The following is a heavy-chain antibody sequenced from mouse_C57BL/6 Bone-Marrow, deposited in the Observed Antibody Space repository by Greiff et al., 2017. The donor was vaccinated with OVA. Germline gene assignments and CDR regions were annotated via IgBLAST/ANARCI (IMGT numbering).Heavy chain of an antibody. J-gene: IGHJ2*01. V-gene: IGHV1-50*01. Sequence: VQLQQPGAELVKPGASVKLSCKASGYTFTSYWMQWVKQRPGQGLEWIGEIDPSNSYTNYNQKFKGKATLTVDTSSSTAYMQLSSLTSEDSAVYYCAREDDGHYVDYFDYWGQGTTLTVSS. D-gene: IGHD2-3*01. CDR2: IDPSNSYT. CDR3: AREDDGHYVDYFDY. CDR1: GYTFTSYW.